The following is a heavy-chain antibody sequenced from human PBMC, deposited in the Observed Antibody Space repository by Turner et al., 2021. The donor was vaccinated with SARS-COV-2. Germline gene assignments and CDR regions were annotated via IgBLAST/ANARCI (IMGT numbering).Heavy chain of an antibody. Sequence: EVQLVESGGGLVQPGEALRPSCAAFEFSFNNYWMSWVRQAPGKGLEWVANLNQGGGEKYYVDSVKGRFTIYRDNAKNSLYLEMNSLGAEDTAVYYCARGYCSGGSCYGAGYDFWGQGTLVTVSS. J-gene: IGHJ4*02. D-gene: IGHD2-15*01. CDR3: ARGYCSGGSCYGAGYDF. CDR2: LNQGGGEK. CDR1: EFSFNNYW. V-gene: IGHV3-7*04.